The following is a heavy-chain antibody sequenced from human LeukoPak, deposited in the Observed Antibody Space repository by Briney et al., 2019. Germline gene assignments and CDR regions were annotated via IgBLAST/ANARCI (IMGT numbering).Heavy chain of an antibody. V-gene: IGHV3-23*01. J-gene: IGHJ3*02. CDR3: AKARGGNLDAFDI. CDR1: GFTFSSYA. Sequence: GGSLRLSCAASGFTFSSYATSWVRQAPGKGLEWVSNISGSGGSTYYADSVKGRITISRDNSKNTLYLQMNSLRAEDTAVYYCAKARGGNLDAFDIWGQGTMVTVSS. D-gene: IGHD3-10*01. CDR2: ISGSGGST.